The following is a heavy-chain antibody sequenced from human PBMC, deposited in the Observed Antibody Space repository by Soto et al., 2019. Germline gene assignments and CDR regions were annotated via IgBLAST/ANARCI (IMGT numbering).Heavy chain of an antibody. V-gene: IGHV4-34*01. J-gene: IGHJ6*03. CDR3: ARVPIYSSGWTYYYYYMDV. Sequence: SETLSLTCAVYGGSFSGYYWSWIRQPPGKGLEWIGEINHSGSTNYNPSLKSRVTISVDTSKNQFSLKLSSVTAADTAVYYRARVPIYSSGWTYYYYYMDVWGKGTTVTVSS. CDR2: INHSGST. CDR1: GGSFSGYY. D-gene: IGHD6-19*01.